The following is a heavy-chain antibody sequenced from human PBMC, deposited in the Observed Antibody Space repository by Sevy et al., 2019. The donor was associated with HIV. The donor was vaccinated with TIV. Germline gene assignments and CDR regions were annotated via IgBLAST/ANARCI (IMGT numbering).Heavy chain of an antibody. V-gene: IGHV3-23*01. Sequence: GGSLRLSCSASGFTFSEFGMHWVRQAPGKGLEWVSGISGSGVGTYYADSVKGRFTVSRDDSKNTLYLQMNSLRAEDTAVYYCAKDSRVYGSGSYHFDYWGQGTLVTVSS. CDR1: GFTFSEFG. J-gene: IGHJ4*02. CDR3: AKDSRVYGSGSYHFDY. D-gene: IGHD3-10*01. CDR2: ISGSGVGT.